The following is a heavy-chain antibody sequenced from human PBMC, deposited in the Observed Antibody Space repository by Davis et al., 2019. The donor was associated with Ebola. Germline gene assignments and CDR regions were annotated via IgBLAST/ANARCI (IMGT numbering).Heavy chain of an antibody. V-gene: IGHV1-18*01. Sequence: AASVKVSCKASGYTFTSYGISWVRQAPGQGLEWMGWISAYNGNTNYAQKLQGRVTMTTDTSTSTAYMELRSLRSDDTAVYYCARITMVRGVIIYGMDVWGQGTTVTVSS. CDR1: GYTFTSYG. CDR2: ISAYNGNT. J-gene: IGHJ6*02. D-gene: IGHD3-10*01. CDR3: ARITMVRGVIIYGMDV.